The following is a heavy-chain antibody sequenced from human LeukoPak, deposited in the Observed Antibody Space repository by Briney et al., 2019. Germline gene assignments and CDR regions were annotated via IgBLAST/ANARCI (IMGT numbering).Heavy chain of an antibody. V-gene: IGHV1-2*02. CDR2: INPNSGGT. D-gene: IGHD3-10*01. J-gene: IGHJ4*02. CDR3: APGGAIDY. CDR1: GYTFTSYY. Sequence: ASVKVSCKSSGYTFTSYYMHWVRQAPGQGLEWMGWINPNSGGTKYAQKFQGRVTMTRDTSISTAYMELSRLRSDDTAMYYCAPGGAIDYWGQGTLVTVSS.